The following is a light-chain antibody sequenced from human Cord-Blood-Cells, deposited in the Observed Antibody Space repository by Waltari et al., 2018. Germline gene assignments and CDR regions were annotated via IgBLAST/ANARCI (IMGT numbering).Light chain of an antibody. V-gene: IGKV1-39*01. J-gene: IGKJ1*01. CDR2: AAS. CDR1: QSISSY. Sequence: DIQMTPSPSSLSASVGDRVTITCRASQSISSYLNWYHQKPGKAPKLLIYAASSLQSGVPSRFSGSGSGTDFTLPISSLQPEDFATYYCQQRYSTPRTFGQGTKVEIK. CDR3: QQRYSTPRT.